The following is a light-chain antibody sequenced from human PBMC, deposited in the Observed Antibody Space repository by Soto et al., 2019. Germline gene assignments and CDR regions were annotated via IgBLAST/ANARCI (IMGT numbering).Light chain of an antibody. V-gene: IGLV2-11*01. CDR3: CSYVGSYSYG. J-gene: IGLJ1*01. Sequence: QSALTQPRSVSGSPGQSVTVSCIGTSSDVGGYNSVSWYQEHPGKAPKLMIYDVIKRPSGVPDRFSGSKSGNTASLTISGLLAEDEADYYCCSYVGSYSYGFGTGTKVTVL. CDR2: DVI. CDR1: SSDVGGYNS.